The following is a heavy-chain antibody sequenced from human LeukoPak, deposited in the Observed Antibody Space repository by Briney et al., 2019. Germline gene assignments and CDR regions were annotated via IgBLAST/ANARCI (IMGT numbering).Heavy chain of an antibody. CDR3: ARERWFYGSGNYYPYDY. J-gene: IGHJ4*02. CDR1: GYTFSSYV. V-gene: IGHV1-18*01. D-gene: IGHD3-10*01. CDR2: ISAYNGNT. Sequence: ASVKVSCKASGYTFSSYVISWVRQAPGQGLEWMGWISAYNGNTNYAQKFQGRVTMTTDTSTGTAYMELSSLRSDDTAVYYCARERWFYGSGNYYPYDYWGQGTLVTVSS.